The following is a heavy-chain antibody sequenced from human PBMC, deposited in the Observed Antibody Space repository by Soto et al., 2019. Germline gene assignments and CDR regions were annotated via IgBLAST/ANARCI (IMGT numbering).Heavy chain of an antibody. CDR3: AKDEGWIQLCFDI. V-gene: IGHV3-23*01. CDR2: IMGNGVTT. Sequence: PGGSLRLSCSASGFTFRNHGMNWVRQAPGKGLEWVSGIMGNGVTTYYADSVKGRFTISRDNSKNTLYLQMESLRAEDTAIYYCAKDEGWIQLCFDIRGQGTMVTVSS. J-gene: IGHJ3*02. CDR1: GFTFRNHG. D-gene: IGHD5-18*01.